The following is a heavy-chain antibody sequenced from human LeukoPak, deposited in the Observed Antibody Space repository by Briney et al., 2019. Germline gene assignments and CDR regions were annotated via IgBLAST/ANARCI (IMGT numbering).Heavy chain of an antibody. J-gene: IGHJ6*02. CDR2: MNPNSGNT. Sequence: ASVKVSRKASGYTFTSYDINWVRQATGQGLEWMGWMNPNSGNTGYAQKFQGGVTMTRNTSISTAYMELSSLRSEDTAVYYCARVCCSSTSCSPRDYYYGMDVWGQGTTVTVSS. CDR3: ARVCCSSTSCSPRDYYYGMDV. V-gene: IGHV1-8*01. D-gene: IGHD2-2*01. CDR1: GYTFTSYD.